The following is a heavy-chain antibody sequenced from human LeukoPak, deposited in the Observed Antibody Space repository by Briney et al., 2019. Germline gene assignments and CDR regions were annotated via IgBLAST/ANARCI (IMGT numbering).Heavy chain of an antibody. V-gene: IGHV1-24*01. CDR1: GYTLTELS. D-gene: IGHD2-2*01. Sequence: ASVKVSCKVSGYTLTELSMHWVRQAPGKGLEWMGGFDPEDGETIYAQKFQGRVTMTEDTSTDTAYMELRSLRSDDTAVYYCAIEGEIGSTSCCPSPYYYYGMDVWGQGTTVTVSS. CDR2: FDPEDGET. CDR3: AIEGEIGSTSCCPSPYYYYGMDV. J-gene: IGHJ6*02.